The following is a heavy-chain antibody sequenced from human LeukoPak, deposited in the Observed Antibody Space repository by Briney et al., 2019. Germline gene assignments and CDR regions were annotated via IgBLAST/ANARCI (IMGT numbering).Heavy chain of an antibody. CDR3: ARDSRLRFDYYYYYMDV. CDR1: GYTFTGYY. D-gene: IGHD5-12*01. V-gene: IGHV1-2*02. J-gene: IGHJ6*03. Sequence: GASVKVSCKASGYTFTGYYIHWVRQAPGQGLEWMGWINPNSGGTNYAQKFQGRVTMTRDTSISTAYMELSRLRSDDTAVYYCARDSRLRFDYYYYYMDVWGKGTTVTVSS. CDR2: INPNSGGT.